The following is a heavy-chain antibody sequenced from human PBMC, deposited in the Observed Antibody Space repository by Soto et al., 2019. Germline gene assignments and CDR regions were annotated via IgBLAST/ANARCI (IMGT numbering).Heavy chain of an antibody. Sequence: QVQLVESGGSVVQPGRSLRLSCAASGFTFSSYAMHWVRQAPGKGLEWVAVISYDGSNKYYADSVKGRFTISRDNSKNTLYLQMNSLRAEDTAVYYCATSRSWGQGTLVTVSS. CDR3: ATSRS. CDR2: ISYDGSNK. CDR1: GFTFSSYA. V-gene: IGHV3-30-3*01. J-gene: IGHJ4*02. D-gene: IGHD6-6*01.